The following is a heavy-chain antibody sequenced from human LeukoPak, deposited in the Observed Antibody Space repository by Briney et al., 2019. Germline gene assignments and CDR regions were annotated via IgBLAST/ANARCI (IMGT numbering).Heavy chain of an antibody. CDR3: ARDQVDAGSYFAFFDY. D-gene: IGHD1-26*01. CDR2: IYPHSGGT. CDR1: GYTFTVYY. J-gene: IGHJ4*02. V-gene: IGHV1-2*02. Sequence: ASVKVSCKASGYTFTVYYIHWVRQAPGQGAEWMGWIYPHSGGTNYAQKFQGRVTMTRDTSISTAYMELSRLRSDDTAVYYCARDQVDAGSYFAFFDYWGQGTLVTVSS.